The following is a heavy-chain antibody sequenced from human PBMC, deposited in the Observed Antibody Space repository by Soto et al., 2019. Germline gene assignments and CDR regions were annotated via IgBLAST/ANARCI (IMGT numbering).Heavy chain of an antibody. CDR1: GYIFTNHY. V-gene: IGHV1-46*01. Sequence: QVQLVQSGAEVKKPGASVKVSCKSSGYIFTNHYIHWVRQAPGQGLEWMGIINPSGGSTNYLQKFQGRVTMTRDTSTSTVYMELSSLRSEDTAVYFCARADYYDSSGFYYDYWGQGTLVTVSS. CDR2: INPSGGST. CDR3: ARADYYDSSGFYYDY. D-gene: IGHD3-22*01. J-gene: IGHJ4*02.